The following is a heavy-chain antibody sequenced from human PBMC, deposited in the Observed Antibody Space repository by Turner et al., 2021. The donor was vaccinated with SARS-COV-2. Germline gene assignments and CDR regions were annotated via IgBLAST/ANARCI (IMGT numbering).Heavy chain of an antibody. D-gene: IGHD1-26*01. CDR3: VRVDGLVGAFDV. V-gene: IGHV4-4*02. J-gene: IGHJ3*01. CDR2: IYHTGST. CDR1: GVPVTTSSW. Sequence: QESGQRLVEPSETLSLMCSVSGVPVTTSSWWGWVRQAPGKGLEWIGEIYHTGSTNSNPSLRTRLSMSLDRSHNQFSLNLESMTAADTAVYYCVRVDGLVGAFDVWGQGTEVTVPS.